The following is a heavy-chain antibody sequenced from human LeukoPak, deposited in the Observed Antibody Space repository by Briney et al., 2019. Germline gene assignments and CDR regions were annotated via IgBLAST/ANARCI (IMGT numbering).Heavy chain of an antibody. D-gene: IGHD2-15*01. Sequence: SETLSLTCTVSGGSISSYYWSWIRQPAGKGLEWIGRIYISGTTNYNPSLKSRVTISVDKSKNQFSLKLSSVTAADTAIYYCARGYCSGDNCSPGDVWGKGTTVTVSP. CDR1: GGSISSYY. CDR3: ARGYCSGDNCSPGDV. CDR2: IYISGTT. V-gene: IGHV4-4*07. J-gene: IGHJ6*04.